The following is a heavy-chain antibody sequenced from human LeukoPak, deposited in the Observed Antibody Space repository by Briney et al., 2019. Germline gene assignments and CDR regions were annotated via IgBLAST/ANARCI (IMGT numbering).Heavy chain of an antibody. D-gene: IGHD2-2*01. V-gene: IGHV4-59*08. CDR3: ARRGCSSTSRPFDL. CDR2: IYYSGST. J-gene: IGHJ4*02. CDR1: GGSISTYY. Sequence: PSETLSLTCTVSGGSISTYYWSWIRLPPGKGLECIGYIYYSGSTNYNPSLNSRVTISVDTSKNQFSLKLSSVTAADTAVYYCARRGCSSTSRPFDLWGQGALVTVSS.